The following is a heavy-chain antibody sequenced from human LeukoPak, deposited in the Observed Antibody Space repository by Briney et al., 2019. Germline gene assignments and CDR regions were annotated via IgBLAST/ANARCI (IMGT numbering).Heavy chain of an antibody. CDR3: ARLYYDSSGYHYFDY. V-gene: IGHV1-69*05. J-gene: IGHJ4*02. D-gene: IGHD3-22*01. CDR2: IIPNFGVP. Sequence: SVKVSCKASGATFNTYTINWVRQAPGQGLEWMGGIIPNFGVPNYAQRFQGRVTIAMDDSTSTAYMSLSGLTAEDTAVYYCARLYYDSSGYHYFDYWGQGTLVTVSS. CDR1: GATFNTYT.